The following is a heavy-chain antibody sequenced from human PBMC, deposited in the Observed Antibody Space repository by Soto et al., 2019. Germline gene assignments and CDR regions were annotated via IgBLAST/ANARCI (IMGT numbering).Heavy chain of an antibody. CDR1: GYTFTGYY. V-gene: IGHV1-2*04. CDR3: ARGRGYCSGGSCELLM. J-gene: IGHJ4*02. CDR2: INPNSGGT. D-gene: IGHD2-15*01. Sequence: ASVKVSCKASGYTFTGYYMHWVRQAPGQGLEWMGWINPNSGGTNYAQKFQGWVTMTRDTSISTAYMQLSRLRSDDPAVYYCARGRGYCSGGSCELLMWGQGTLVTVSS.